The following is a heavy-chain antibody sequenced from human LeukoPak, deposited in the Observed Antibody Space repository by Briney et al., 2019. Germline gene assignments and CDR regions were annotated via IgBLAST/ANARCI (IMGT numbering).Heavy chain of an antibody. CDR2: IYYSEST. CDR3: ARRLAAPGRHFDY. D-gene: IGHD6-13*01. CDR1: GGSISSSSYY. J-gene: IGHJ4*02. Sequence: PSQTLSLTCTVSGGSISSSSYYWGWIRQPPWKGLEWIGIIYYSESTYYSPFLKSRVTISIDTSKNQFSLKLSSVTAADTAVYYCARRLAAPGRHFDYWGQGTLVTVSS. V-gene: IGHV4-39*01.